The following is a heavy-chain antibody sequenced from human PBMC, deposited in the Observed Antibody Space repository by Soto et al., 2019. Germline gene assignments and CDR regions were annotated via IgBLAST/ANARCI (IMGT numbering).Heavy chain of an antibody. J-gene: IGHJ4*02. CDR3: ARVPFIRGLFERGGNFDY. CDR1: GGSFSGYY. CDR2: IDHRGSA. Sequence: QVQLQQWGAGLLKPSETLSLTCAVYGGSFSGYYWNWIRQPPGKGLEWIGEIDHRGSANYNPSLNSRVTMSVDTSKNPCSLKLPSVTAADTAVYYCARVPFIRGLFERGGNFDYWGQGTLVTVSS. D-gene: IGHD3-10*01. V-gene: IGHV4-34*01.